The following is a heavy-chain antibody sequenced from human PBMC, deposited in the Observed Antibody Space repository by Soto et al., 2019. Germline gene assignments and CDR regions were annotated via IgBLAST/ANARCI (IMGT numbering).Heavy chain of an antibody. CDR3: AKDRYSGTYPTDFDY. CDR1: GFTFSSYG. CDR2: ISYDGGNE. D-gene: IGHD1-26*01. J-gene: IGHJ4*02. V-gene: IGHV3-30*18. Sequence: GGSLRLSCAGSGFTFSSYGIHWVRQAPGKGLEWVAVISYDGGNEKYADFVKGRFTISRDDSQNTAYLQMNSLKTDDTAVYFCAKDRYSGTYPTDFDYWGQGRLVTVSS.